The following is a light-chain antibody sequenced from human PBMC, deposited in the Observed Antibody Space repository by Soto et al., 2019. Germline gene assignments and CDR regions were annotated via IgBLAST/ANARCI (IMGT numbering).Light chain of an antibody. CDR2: GAS. J-gene: IGKJ1*01. V-gene: IGKV3-15*01. CDR3: QHYNNWPRT. CDR1: QSVSSN. Sequence: EIEMTQSPATLSVSPGERATLSCRASQSVSSNLAWYQQKPGQAPRVLIYGASTRATGIPARFSGSGSGTEFTLTISSLQSEDFAVYYCQHYNNWPRTFGQGTKLEIK.